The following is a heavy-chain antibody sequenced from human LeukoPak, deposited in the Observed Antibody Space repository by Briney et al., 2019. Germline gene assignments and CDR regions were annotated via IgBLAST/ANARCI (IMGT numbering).Heavy chain of an antibody. CDR3: ARGRTDYFDY. J-gene: IGHJ4*02. CDR1: GDSISSSSYY. CDR2: IYYTGTT. D-gene: IGHD1-26*01. V-gene: IGHV4-39*01. Sequence: SETLSLTCTVSGDSISSSSYYWGWIRQTPGKGLEWIGSIYYTGTTNYNPSLESRLTISVGTSKNQFSLKLSSVTAADTDVYYCARGRTDYFDYWGQGTLVTVSS.